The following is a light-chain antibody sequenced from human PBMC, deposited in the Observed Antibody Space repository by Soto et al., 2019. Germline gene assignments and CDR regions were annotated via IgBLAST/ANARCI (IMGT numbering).Light chain of an antibody. J-gene: IGKJ2*01. CDR3: QQSFKTPYT. CDR1: QSSSIY. CDR2: AAS. Sequence: DIQMTQSPSSLSASVGDRVTITCRASQSSSIYLNWYQQKPGIAPKLLIYAASSVQSGVPSRFSGSGSGTDFTLTISSVQPEDFATYYCQQSFKTPYTVGQGTKLEIK. V-gene: IGKV1-39*01.